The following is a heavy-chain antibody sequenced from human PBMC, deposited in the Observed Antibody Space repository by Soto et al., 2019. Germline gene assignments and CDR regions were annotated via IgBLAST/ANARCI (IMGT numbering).Heavy chain of an antibody. CDR1: GGSFSGYY. V-gene: IGHV4-34*01. Sequence: LSLTCAVYGGSFSGYYWSWIRQPPGKGLEWIGEINHSGSTNYNPSLKSRVTIAVDTSKNQFSLKLSSVTAADTAVYYCARKRQLGYCSGGSCYSDLYASYFNYWGQGTLVTVSS. J-gene: IGHJ4*02. D-gene: IGHD2-15*01. CDR3: ARKRQLGYCSGGSCYSDLYASYFNY. CDR2: INHSGST.